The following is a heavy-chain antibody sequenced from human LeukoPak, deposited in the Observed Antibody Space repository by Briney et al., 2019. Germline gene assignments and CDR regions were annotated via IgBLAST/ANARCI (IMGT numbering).Heavy chain of an antibody. CDR1: GYTFTSYA. D-gene: IGHD4-11*01. Sequence: ASVKVSCKASGYTFTSYAMNWVRQPPGQGLEWMGWINTNTGNPTYAQGFTGRFVFSLDTSVSTAYLQISSLKAEDTAVYYCARVALGAGHDSNLYIHYYYYYYMDVWGKGTTVTVSS. V-gene: IGHV7-4-1*02. J-gene: IGHJ6*03. CDR3: ARVALGAGHDSNLYIHYYYYYYMDV. CDR2: INTNTGNP.